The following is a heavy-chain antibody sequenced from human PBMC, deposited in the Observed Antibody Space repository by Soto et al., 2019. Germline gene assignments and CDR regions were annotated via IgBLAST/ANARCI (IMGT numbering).Heavy chain of an antibody. CDR2: IYHSGST. CDR1: GDSISDNY. J-gene: IGHJ3*02. V-gene: IGHV4-59*01. CDR3: ARDDGTLDAFDI. Sequence: SETLSLTCTVSGDSISDNYWNWIRQPPGKRLEWIGYIYHSGSTNYNPSLKSRVTISVDTSKNQFSLKLSSVTAADTAVYYCARDDGTLDAFDIWGQGTMDTVSS.